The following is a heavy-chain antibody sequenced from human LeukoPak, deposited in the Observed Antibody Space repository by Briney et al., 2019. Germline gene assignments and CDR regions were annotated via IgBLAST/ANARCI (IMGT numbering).Heavy chain of an antibody. CDR3: ARDLYGNNRVQDY. CDR1: GLTFSNYI. Sequence: PGGSLRLSCVASGLTFSNYIMAWVRQAPGKGLEWVSTISGSGSRTYYADSVKGRFTVSRDNSKNTLYLQMNSLRAEDTAVYYCARDLYGNNRVQDYWGQGTRVTVSS. J-gene: IGHJ4*02. V-gene: IGHV3-23*01. CDR2: ISGSGSRT. D-gene: IGHD1-14*01.